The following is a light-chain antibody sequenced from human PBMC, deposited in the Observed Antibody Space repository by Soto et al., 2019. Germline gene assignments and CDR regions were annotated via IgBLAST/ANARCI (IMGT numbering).Light chain of an antibody. V-gene: IGKV1-39*01. CDR3: KQSYSTQWT. J-gene: IGKJ1*01. Sequence: DIQMTQSPSTLSGSVGDRVTMTCRASRSISRFVSWYQQKPGKAPNLLIYSASSLHVGVPSRFSGSGSGTDFTLTITNLQPEDFAVYYCKQSYSTQWTFGQGTKV. CDR1: RSISRF. CDR2: SAS.